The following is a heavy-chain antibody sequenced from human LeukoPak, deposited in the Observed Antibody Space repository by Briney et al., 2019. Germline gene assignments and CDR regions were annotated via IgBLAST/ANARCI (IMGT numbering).Heavy chain of an antibody. J-gene: IGHJ4*02. CDR3: ARQNVDTAMVTWYDY. CDR1: GGTFSSYA. V-gene: IGHV1-69*04. CDR2: IIPILGIA. Sequence: SVKVSCKASGGTFSSYAISWARQAPGQGLEWMGRIIPILGIANYAQTFQGRVTITADKSTSTAYMELSSLRSEDRAVYYCARQNVDTAMVTWYDYWGQGTLVTVSS. D-gene: IGHD5-18*01.